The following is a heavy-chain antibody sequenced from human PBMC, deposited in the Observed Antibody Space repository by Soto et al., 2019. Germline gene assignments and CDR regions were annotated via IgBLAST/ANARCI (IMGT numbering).Heavy chain of an antibody. V-gene: IGHV3-30-3*01. J-gene: IGHJ4*02. CDR2: ISYDGSNK. CDR3: GRVEGPYDRSGYYFY. D-gene: IGHD3-22*01. CDR1: GFTFSSYA. Sequence: QVQLVESGGGVVQPGRSLRLSCAASGFTFSSYAMHWVRQAPGKGLEWVAVISYDGSNKHYADSVKGRFTISRDNSKNTLYLQMNSLRAEDKGVDYCGRVEGPYDRSGYYFYWGQGTLVTVSS.